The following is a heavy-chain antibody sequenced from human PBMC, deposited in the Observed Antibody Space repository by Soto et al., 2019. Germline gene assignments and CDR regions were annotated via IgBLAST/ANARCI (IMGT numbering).Heavy chain of an antibody. J-gene: IGHJ6*02. D-gene: IGHD6-19*01. CDR2: IWYDGSNK. CDR3: ARGDGYSSGWYVHPYAYGMDV. V-gene: IGHV3-33*01. Sequence: GGSLRLSCAASGFTFSSYGMHWVRQAPGKGLEWVAVIWYDGSNKYYADSVKGRFTISRDNSKNTLYLQMNSLRAEDTAVYYCARGDGYSSGWYVHPYAYGMDVWGQGTTVTVSS. CDR1: GFTFSSYG.